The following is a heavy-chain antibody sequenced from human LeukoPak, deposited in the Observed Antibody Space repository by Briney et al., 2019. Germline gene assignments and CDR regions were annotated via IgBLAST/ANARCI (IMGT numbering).Heavy chain of an antibody. Sequence: PGGSMRLSCAASGFTFSTYWMSWVGQAPGKGLEWVANIKQDGSEKHYVDSVKGRFTISRDNTNNSLFLQMDSLRAEDTAFYYCSREDNFGSGSPAYWGQGTLVTVSS. D-gene: IGHD3-10*01. J-gene: IGHJ4*02. V-gene: IGHV3-7*01. CDR3: SREDNFGSGSPAY. CDR1: GFTFSTYW. CDR2: IKQDGSEK.